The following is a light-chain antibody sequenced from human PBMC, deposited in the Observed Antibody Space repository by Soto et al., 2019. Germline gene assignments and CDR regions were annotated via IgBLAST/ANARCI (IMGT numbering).Light chain of an antibody. CDR1: SSDVGGYNY. CDR2: EVT. Sequence: QSALTQPASVSGSPGQSITISCTGTSSDVGGYNYVSWYQQHPGKAPKLMMYEVTNRPSGVSNRFSGSSSGNTASLTISGFLSEDEAEYYCNSYTSSSTFGFGTGTKLTVL. CDR3: NSYTSSSTFG. V-gene: IGLV2-14*01. J-gene: IGLJ1*01.